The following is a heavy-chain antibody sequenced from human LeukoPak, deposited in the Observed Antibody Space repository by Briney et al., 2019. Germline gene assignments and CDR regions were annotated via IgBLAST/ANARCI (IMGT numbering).Heavy chain of an antibody. D-gene: IGHD1-26*01. CDR2: IIPIFGTA. Sequence: SVKVSCKASGGTFSSYAISWVRQAPGQGLEWMGGIIPIFGTANYAQKFQGRVTITADESTSTAYMELSSLRSEDTAVYYCARDGTGSPGLYYFDYWGQGTLVTVSS. CDR3: ARDGTGSPGLYYFDY. J-gene: IGHJ4*02. CDR1: GGTFSSYA. V-gene: IGHV1-69*01.